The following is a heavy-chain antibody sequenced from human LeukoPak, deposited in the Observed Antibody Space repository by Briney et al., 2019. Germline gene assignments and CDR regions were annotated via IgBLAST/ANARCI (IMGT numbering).Heavy chain of an antibody. CDR1: GFTFSSYA. Sequence: GGSLRLSCAASGFTFSSYAMHWVRQAPGKGLEWVAFISYDGSNKNYADSVKGRFTISRDNSKNTLYLQVNSPRPEDTAVYYCAKTFYDVLTGDQGDWFDPWGQGTLVTVSS. V-gene: IGHV3-30-3*01. CDR2: ISYDGSNK. CDR3: AKTFYDVLTGDQGDWFDP. J-gene: IGHJ5*02. D-gene: IGHD3-9*01.